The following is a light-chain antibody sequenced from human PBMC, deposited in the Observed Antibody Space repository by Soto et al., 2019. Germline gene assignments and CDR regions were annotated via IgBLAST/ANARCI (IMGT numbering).Light chain of an antibody. CDR1: QTISNY. CDR2: GAS. CDR3: QQYNNWPPYT. J-gene: IGKJ2*01. Sequence: DIPMTQSPSSLSASVGDRVTITCRASQTISNYLNWYQQKPGKAPKLLMYGASNLQSGVPTRFSGSGSATAFTLTISSLQPEDFAVYYCQQYNNWPPYTFGQGTKLEIK. V-gene: IGKV1-39*01.